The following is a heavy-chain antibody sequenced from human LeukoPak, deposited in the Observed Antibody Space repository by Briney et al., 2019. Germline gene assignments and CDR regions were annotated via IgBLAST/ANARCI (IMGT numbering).Heavy chain of an antibody. Sequence: TLSLTCTVSGGSMSPYHWGWIRQPPGKGLEWTGYIYYSGSTNYNPSLNSRVTISVDTSKNQFSLRLSSVTAADTAIYYCARAVSGRFDYWGQGTLVTVSS. CDR1: GGSMSPYH. CDR3: ARAVSGRFDY. CDR2: IYYSGST. V-gene: IGHV4-59*08. D-gene: IGHD6-19*01. J-gene: IGHJ4*02.